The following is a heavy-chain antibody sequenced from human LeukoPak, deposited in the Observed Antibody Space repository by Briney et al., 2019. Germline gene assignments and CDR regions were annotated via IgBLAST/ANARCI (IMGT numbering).Heavy chain of an antibody. Sequence: SETLSLTCTDSGGSISSYYWSWIRQPPGKGLEWIGYIYYSGNTNDNPSLKSRLTLSIDTSKNQFSLKLSSVTAADTAVYYCARVGSGCFDYWGQGTLVTVSS. D-gene: IGHD6-19*01. CDR3: ARVGSGCFDY. J-gene: IGHJ4*02. V-gene: IGHV4-59*01. CDR2: IYYSGNT. CDR1: GGSISSYY.